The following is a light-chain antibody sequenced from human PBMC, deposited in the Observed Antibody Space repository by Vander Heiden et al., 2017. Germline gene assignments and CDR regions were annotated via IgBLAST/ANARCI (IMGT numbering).Light chain of an antibody. CDR2: DAS. V-gene: IGKV3-11*01. Sequence: EIVLTQSPAPLSLSPGERATISCRTSQSVSSYLAWYQQKPGQAPRLLIYDASNRATGIPARFSGSGSGTDFTLTISSREPEDFAVYFCQQRSNWPPSITFGQGTRLEIK. CDR1: QSVSSY. CDR3: QQRSNWPPSIT. J-gene: IGKJ5*01.